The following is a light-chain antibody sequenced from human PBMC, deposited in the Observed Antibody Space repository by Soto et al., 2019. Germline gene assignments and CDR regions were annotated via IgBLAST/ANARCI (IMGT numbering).Light chain of an antibody. J-gene: IGKJ2*01. CDR2: GRS. CDR3: QQSYSSPRT. Sequence: DILLTQSPSSLSASIGDTVTISCRASETVNYFLNWYQQKPGKAPKLLIYGRSTLQSGVPSRFTCSGSETDFTLTISDLQAEDFATYHCQQSYSSPRTFGQGTKLEIK. V-gene: IGKV1-39*01. CDR1: ETVNYF.